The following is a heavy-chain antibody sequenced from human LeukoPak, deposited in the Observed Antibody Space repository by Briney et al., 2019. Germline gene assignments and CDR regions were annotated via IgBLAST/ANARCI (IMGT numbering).Heavy chain of an antibody. J-gene: IGHJ3*02. CDR1: GFTFSDYY. Sequence: TGGSLRLSCVGSGFTFSDYYMSWIRQAPGKGLEWVSYISSGSSYTNYADSVRGRFTISRDNSKNTLYLQMNSLRAEDTAVYYCAKAHHSIYDSSGYYYFDAFDIWGQGTMVTVSS. CDR2: ISSGSSYT. D-gene: IGHD3-22*01. V-gene: IGHV3-11*03. CDR3: AKAHHSIYDSSGYYYFDAFDI.